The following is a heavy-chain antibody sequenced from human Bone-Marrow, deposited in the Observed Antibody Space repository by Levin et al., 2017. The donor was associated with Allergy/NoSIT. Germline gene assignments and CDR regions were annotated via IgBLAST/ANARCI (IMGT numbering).Heavy chain of an antibody. CDR2: IYYSGST. CDR1: GGSISTDFYY. J-gene: IGHJ4*02. CDR3: ARDRSAVPAALTS. D-gene: IGHD6-13*01. Sequence: PSETLSLTCTVSGGSISTDFYYWNWIRQHPGKGLEWIGYIYYSGSTFYNPALKSRVTISVDTSKTQLSLTLRSVTAADTAVYYCARDRSAVPAALTSWGQGALVTVSS. V-gene: IGHV4-31*03.